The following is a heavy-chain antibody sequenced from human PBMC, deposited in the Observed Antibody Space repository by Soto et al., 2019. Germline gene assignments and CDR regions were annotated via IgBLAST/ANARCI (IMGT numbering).Heavy chain of an antibody. CDR1: GFIFKNCA. V-gene: IGHV3-30*04. D-gene: IGHD6-6*01. J-gene: IGHJ4*02. CDR3: TKSSGGSSSVGMDY. Sequence: GGSLRLSCAVSGFIFKNCALNWVRQAPGKGLEWVASITRDGYNKYYADSVKGRFTISRDNSKNTLSLQMTALRVEDSSVYYCTKSSGGSSSVGMDYWGPGTLVTVSS. CDR2: ITRDGYNK.